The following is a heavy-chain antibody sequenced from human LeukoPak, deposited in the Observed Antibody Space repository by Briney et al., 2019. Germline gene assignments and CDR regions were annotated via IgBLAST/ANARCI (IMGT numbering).Heavy chain of an antibody. CDR1: GYTFTGYY. CDR2: INPNSGGT. V-gene: IGHV1-2*02. D-gene: IGHD6-13*01. J-gene: IGHJ6*02. CDR3: ANGYSSSWSYYYYYGMDV. Sequence: ASVKVSCKASGYTFTGYYMHWVRQAPGQGLEWMGWINPNSGGTNYAQKFQGRVTMTRDTSISTAYMELSRLGSDDTAVYYCANGYSSSWSYYYYYGMDVWGQGTTVTVSS.